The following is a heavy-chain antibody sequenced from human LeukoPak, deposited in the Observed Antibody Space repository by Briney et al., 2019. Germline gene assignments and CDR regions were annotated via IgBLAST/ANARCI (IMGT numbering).Heavy chain of an antibody. CDR3: AQEVVVVVAATRSDYFDY. J-gene: IGHJ4*02. CDR1: GFTFSTYG. V-gene: IGHV3-30*02. CDR2: IRYDGSNK. Sequence: TGGSLRLSCAASGFTFSTYGMHWVRQAPGKWLEWVAFIRYDGSNKYYADSVKGRFTISRDNSKNTLYLQMNSLRAEDTAVYYCAQEVVVVVAATRSDYFDYWGQGTLVTVSS. D-gene: IGHD2-15*01.